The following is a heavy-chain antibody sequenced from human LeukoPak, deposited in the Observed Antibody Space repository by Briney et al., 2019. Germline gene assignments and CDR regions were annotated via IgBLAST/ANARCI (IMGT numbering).Heavy chain of an antibody. D-gene: IGHD5-12*01. CDR3: ASQRLRSPNWFDP. Sequence: PGESPKISCKGSGYSFTSYWIGWVRQMPGKGLEWMGIIYPGDSDTRYSPSFQGQVTISADKSISTAYLQWSSLKASDTAMYYCASQRLRSPNWFDPWGQGTLVTVSS. CDR1: GYSFTSYW. J-gene: IGHJ5*02. V-gene: IGHV5-51*01. CDR2: IYPGDSDT.